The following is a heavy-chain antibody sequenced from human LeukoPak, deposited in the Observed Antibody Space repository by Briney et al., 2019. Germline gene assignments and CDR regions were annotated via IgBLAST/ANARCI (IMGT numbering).Heavy chain of an antibody. CDR3: ARDLGGGSTAFDI. Sequence: SVKVSCKASGGTFSSYAISWVRQAPGQGLEWMGRIIPILGIANYAQKFQGRVTITADKSTSTAYMELSSLRSEDTAVYYCARDLGGGSTAFDIWGQGTMVTVSS. V-gene: IGHV1-69*04. J-gene: IGHJ3*02. CDR1: GGTFSSYA. D-gene: IGHD3-16*01. CDR2: IIPILGIA.